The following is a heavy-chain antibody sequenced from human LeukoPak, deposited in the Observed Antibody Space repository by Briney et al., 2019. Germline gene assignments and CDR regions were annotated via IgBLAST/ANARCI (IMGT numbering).Heavy chain of an antibody. V-gene: IGHV7-4-1*02. Sequence: ASVKVSCKASGYTFTKYGVYWVRQAPGQGLECMGWINTDTGNPTYAQGFTGRFVFSLDTSVSTTYLQISSLKPEDTAVYYCARGIGIGTVLMVHGNMDVWGKGTTVTVSS. CDR3: ARGIGIGTVLMVHGNMDV. D-gene: IGHD2-8*01. CDR2: INTDTGNP. CDR1: GYTFTKYG. J-gene: IGHJ6*03.